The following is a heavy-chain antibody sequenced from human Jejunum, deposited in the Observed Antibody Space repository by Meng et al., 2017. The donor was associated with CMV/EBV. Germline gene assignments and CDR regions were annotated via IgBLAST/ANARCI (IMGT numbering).Heavy chain of an antibody. J-gene: IGHJ1*01. D-gene: IGHD2-2*01. CDR3: ARMGYCSSTSCSDIPEYFQH. CDR1: GYY. Sequence: GYYMDWVRQAPGEGLEWMGWINPNSGGTNYAQKFQGRVTMTRDTSISTAYMELSRLRSDDTAVYYCARMGYCSSTSCSDIPEYFQHWGQGTLVTVSS. CDR2: INPNSGGT. V-gene: IGHV1-2*02.